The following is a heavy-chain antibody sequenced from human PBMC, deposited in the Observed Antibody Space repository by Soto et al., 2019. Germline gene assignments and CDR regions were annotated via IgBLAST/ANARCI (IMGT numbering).Heavy chain of an antibody. CDR3: ARAQVGDNGEY. CDR1: WYTFTSYG. J-gene: IGHJ4*02. CDR2: ISAYNDNK. D-gene: IGHD1-26*01. Sequence: ASVXVAFRAYWYTFTSYGIIFLLQAPGQGLEWMGWISAYNDNKNYAKKLQGRVTMTTDKSASTAYMELRSLRSDDTAVYFCARAQVGDNGEYSGPGTLLKVYS. V-gene: IGHV1-18*01.